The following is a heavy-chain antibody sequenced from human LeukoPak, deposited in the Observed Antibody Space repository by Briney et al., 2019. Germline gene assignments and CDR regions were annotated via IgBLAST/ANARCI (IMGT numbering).Heavy chain of an antibody. CDR3: AKDLGLQVGASPFDY. CDR1: GFTFRSSA. CDR2: MRSDGSDE. D-gene: IGHD1-26*01. J-gene: IGHJ4*02. V-gene: IGHV3-30*02. Sequence: PGGSLRLSCAASGFTFRSSAMHWVRQAPGKGLEWMVFMRSDGSDEHYADSVKGRFTISRDNSHNTLYLQMNSLHSEDTAVYYCAKDLGLQVGASPFDYWGQGTLVTVSS.